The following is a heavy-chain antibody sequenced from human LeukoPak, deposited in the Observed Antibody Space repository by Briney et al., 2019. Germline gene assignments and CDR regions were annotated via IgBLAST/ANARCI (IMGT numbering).Heavy chain of an antibody. CDR2: ISSSGSTI. D-gene: IGHD5-12*01. J-gene: IGHJ4*02. CDR3: ARDPDIAELSFDY. V-gene: IGHV3-11*01. CDR1: GFTFSDYY. Sequence: GGSLRLSCAASGFTFSDYYMSWIRQAPGKGLEWVSYISSSGSTIYYAGSVKGRFTISRDNAKNSLYLQMNSLRAEDTAVYYCARDPDIAELSFDYWGQGTLVTVSS.